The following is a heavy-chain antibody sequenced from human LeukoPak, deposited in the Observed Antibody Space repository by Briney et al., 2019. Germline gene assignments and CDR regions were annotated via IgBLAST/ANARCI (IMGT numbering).Heavy chain of an antibody. J-gene: IGHJ4*02. V-gene: IGHV4-30-2*01. CDR2: IYHSGST. CDR3: ARGRHGLDY. Sequence: SETLSLTCAVSGGSISSGGYSWSWIRQPPGKGLEWIGYIYHSGSTYYNPSLKSRVTISVDRSKNQFSLKLSSVTAADTAVYYCARGRHGLDYWGQGTLVTVSS. CDR1: GGSISSGGYS.